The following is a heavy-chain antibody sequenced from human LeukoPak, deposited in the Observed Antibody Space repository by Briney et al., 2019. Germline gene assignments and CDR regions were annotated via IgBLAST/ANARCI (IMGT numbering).Heavy chain of an antibody. V-gene: IGHV4-39*01. CDR2: VHYIGST. Sequence: PSETLSLTCIVSGASISSTDYYWGWIRQPPGKGLEWIGSVHYIGSTYYNPSLESRVTISEDTSNHQFSLKLRSVTAADTAVYYCVHGGYCSSASCYHWFDPWGQGTLVTVSS. CDR1: GASISSTDYY. CDR3: VHGGYCSSASCYHWFDP. D-gene: IGHD2-2*01. J-gene: IGHJ5*02.